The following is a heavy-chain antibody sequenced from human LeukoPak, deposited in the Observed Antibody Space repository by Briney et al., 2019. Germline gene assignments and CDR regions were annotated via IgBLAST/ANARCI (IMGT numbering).Heavy chain of an antibody. Sequence: SETLSLTCTVSGGSISSYYWSWIRQPPGKGLEWIGRIYTSGSTNYNPSLKSRVTMSVDTSKNQFSLKLSSVTAADTAVYYCARNHYDSSGYYYFFDYWGQGTLVTVSS. CDR3: ARNHYDSSGYYYFFDY. J-gene: IGHJ4*02. D-gene: IGHD3-22*01. CDR1: GGSISSYY. V-gene: IGHV4-4*07. CDR2: IYTSGST.